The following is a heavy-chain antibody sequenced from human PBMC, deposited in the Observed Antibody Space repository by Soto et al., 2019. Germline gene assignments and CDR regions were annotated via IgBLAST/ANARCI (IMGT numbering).Heavy chain of an antibody. Sequence: GAPVKLCSDACRDAFASCGSCWVQHAPRKGLEWMGWISAYDGNTNYAQKLQGRVTMTTEPSTSTAYMELRSLRSDDTAVYYCARDKSSSRSMRDSPHWFGTPGQRPFLTLYS. D-gene: IGHD2-15*01. V-gene: IGHV1-18*01. CDR2: ISAYDGNT. CDR1: RDAFASCG. J-gene: IGHJ5*02. CDR3: ARDKSSSRSMRDSPHWFGT.